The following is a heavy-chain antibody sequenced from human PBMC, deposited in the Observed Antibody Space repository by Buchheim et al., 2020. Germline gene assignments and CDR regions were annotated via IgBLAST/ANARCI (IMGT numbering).Heavy chain of an antibody. Sequence: QVQLQQSGPGLVKPSETLSLTCTVSGASVSGGSFYWSWIRQPPGKGLEWIGIAYTSGRTNFNPSLQSRVTISRDTSKNQFSLNLRSVTAADTAIYYCARQYSGYDWALDHWGQG. CDR1: GASVSGGSFY. J-gene: IGHJ4*02. CDR3: ARQYSGYDWALDH. CDR2: AYTSGRT. V-gene: IGHV4-61*01. D-gene: IGHD5-12*01.